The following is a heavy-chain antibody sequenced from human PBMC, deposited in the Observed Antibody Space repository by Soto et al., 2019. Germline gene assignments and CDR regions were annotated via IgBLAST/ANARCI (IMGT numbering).Heavy chain of an antibody. CDR1: GYTFTSYA. D-gene: IGHD2-21*02. J-gene: IGHJ5*02. CDR3: ARGFSGGDADRFDP. V-gene: IGHV1-3*01. Sequence: ASVKVSCKASGYTFTSYAMHWVRQAPGQRLEWMGWINAGNGNTKYSQKFQGRVTITRDTSASTAYMELSSLRSEDTAVYYCARGFSGGDADRFDPWGQGTLVTVSS. CDR2: INAGNGNT.